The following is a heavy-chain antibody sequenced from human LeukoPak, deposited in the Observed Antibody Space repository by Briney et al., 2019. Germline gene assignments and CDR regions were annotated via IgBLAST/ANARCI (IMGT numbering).Heavy chain of an antibody. CDR1: GFTFSSYS. CDR2: ISSSSSTI. Sequence: GVSLRLSCAASGFTFSSYSKNWVRQAPGKGLEWVSYISSSSSTIYYADSVKRRFTISRDNAKNSLYLQMNSLRDEDTAVYYCARDLQFEADYGDYGAFDIWGQGTMVTVSS. D-gene: IGHD4-17*01. J-gene: IGHJ3*02. V-gene: IGHV3-48*02. CDR3: ARDLQFEADYGDYGAFDI.